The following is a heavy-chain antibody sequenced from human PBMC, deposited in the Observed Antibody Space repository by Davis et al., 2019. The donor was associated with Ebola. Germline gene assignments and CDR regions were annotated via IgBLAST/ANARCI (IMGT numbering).Heavy chain of an antibody. Sequence: GGSLRLSCAASGFTFSNAWMNWVRQAPGKGLEWVSVIQSGGGTYYADSVKGRFTISRDNSKNTLYLQMNSLRVEDTAVYYCARDLSWAGYFDDWGQGTLVTVSS. D-gene: IGHD6-13*01. CDR2: IQSGGGT. V-gene: IGHV3-66*02. J-gene: IGHJ4*02. CDR3: ARDLSWAGYFDD. CDR1: GFTFSNAW.